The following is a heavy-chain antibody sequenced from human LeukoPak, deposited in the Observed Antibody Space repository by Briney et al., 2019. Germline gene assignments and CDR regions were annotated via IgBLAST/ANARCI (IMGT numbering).Heavy chain of an antibody. J-gene: IGHJ4*02. Sequence: GESLKISCKGSGYSFTNYWIGWVRQMPGKGLEWMGIIYSGDSDTRYSPSFQGQVTISADKSISTAYLQWSSLKASDTAMYYCARNYYDSSGYYYVALGSFDYWGQGTLVTVSS. CDR1: GYSFTNYW. V-gene: IGHV5-51*01. CDR2: IYSGDSDT. CDR3: ARNYYDSSGYYYVALGSFDY. D-gene: IGHD3-22*01.